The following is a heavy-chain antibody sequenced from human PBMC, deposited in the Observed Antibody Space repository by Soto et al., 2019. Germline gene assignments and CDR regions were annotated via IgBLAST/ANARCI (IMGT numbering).Heavy chain of an antibody. D-gene: IGHD6-19*01. V-gene: IGHV3-23*01. CDR1: GFTFSSYA. Sequence: GGSLRLSCAASGFTFSSYALSWVRHAPGKGLEWVSTISDRGGSTYYTDSVKGRFTISRDNSKNTLYLQMNSLRAEDTAVYYCAKDPQIRGWSHNWFDPWGHGT. CDR2: ISDRGGST. CDR3: AKDPQIRGWSHNWFDP. J-gene: IGHJ5*02.